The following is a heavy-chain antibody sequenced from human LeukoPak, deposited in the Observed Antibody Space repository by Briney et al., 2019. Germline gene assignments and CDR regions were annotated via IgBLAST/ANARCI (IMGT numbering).Heavy chain of an antibody. CDR1: GFTFDDYA. J-gene: IGHJ5*02. CDR3: AKSGSSENDWFDP. Sequence: GRSLRLSCAASGFTFDDYAMHWVRQAPGKGLEWVSGISWNSGSIGYADSVKGRFTISRDNAKNSLYLQMNSLRAEDTALYYCAKSGSSENDWFDPWGQGTLVTVSS. V-gene: IGHV3-9*01. CDR2: ISWNSGSI. D-gene: IGHD2-15*01.